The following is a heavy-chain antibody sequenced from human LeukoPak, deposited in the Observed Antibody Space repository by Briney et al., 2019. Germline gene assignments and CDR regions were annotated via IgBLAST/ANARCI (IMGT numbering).Heavy chain of an antibody. D-gene: IGHD1-1*01. CDR2: IIPIFGTA. CDR1: GGTFSSYA. V-gene: IGHV1-69*05. Sequence: SVKVSCKASGGTFSSYAISWVRQAPGQGLEWMGGIIPIFGTANYAQKFQGRVTITTDESTSTACMELSSLRSEDTAVYYCAREFGGTNAFDIWGQGTMVTVSS. CDR3: AREFGGTNAFDI. J-gene: IGHJ3*02.